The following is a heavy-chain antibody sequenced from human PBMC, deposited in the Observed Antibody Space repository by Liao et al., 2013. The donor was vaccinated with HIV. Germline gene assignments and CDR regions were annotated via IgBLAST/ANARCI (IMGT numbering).Heavy chain of an antibody. CDR2: INHSGST. J-gene: IGHJ4*02. Sequence: QLQLQESGPGLVKPSETLSLTCTVSGGSISSSSYYWSWIRQPPGKGLEWIGEINHSGSTNYNPSLKSRVTISVDTSKNQFSLKLSSVTAADTAVYYCARGQAGSYYLFLFLTYWGQGTLVTVSS. V-gene: IGHV4-39*07. D-gene: IGHD3-10*01. CDR1: GGSISSSSYY. CDR3: ARGQAGSYYLFLFLTY.